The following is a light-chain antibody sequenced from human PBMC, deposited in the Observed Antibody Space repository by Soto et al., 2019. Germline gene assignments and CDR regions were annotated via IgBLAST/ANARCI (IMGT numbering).Light chain of an antibody. Sequence: QSVLTQPASVSGSPGQSITISCTGTSSDVGRHNLVSWYQQHPGKAPKLIIYEVSKRPSGVSNRFSGSKSGNTASLTISGLQAEDEADYSCCSYADHMWVFGGGTKVTVL. CDR2: EVS. CDR1: SSDVGRHNL. CDR3: CSYADHMWV. V-gene: IGLV2-23*02. J-gene: IGLJ3*02.